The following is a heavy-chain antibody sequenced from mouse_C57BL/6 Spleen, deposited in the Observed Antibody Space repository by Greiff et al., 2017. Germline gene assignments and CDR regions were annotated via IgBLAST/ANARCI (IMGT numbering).Heavy chain of an antibody. CDR2: IRNKANGYTT. J-gene: IGHJ4*01. D-gene: IGHD4-1*01. Sequence: DVHLVESGGGLVQPGGSLSLSCAASGFTFTDYYMSWVRQPPGKALEWLGFIRNKANGYTTEYSASVKGRFTISRDNSQSILYLQMNALRAEDSATYYCARYYWEAMDYWGQGTSVTVSS. CDR1: GFTFTDYY. CDR3: ARYYWEAMDY. V-gene: IGHV7-3*01.